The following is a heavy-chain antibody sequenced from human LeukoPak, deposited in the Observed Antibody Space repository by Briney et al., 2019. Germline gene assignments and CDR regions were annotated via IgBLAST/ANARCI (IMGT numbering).Heavy chain of an antibody. V-gene: IGHV3-23*01. CDR2: ISGSGGST. CDR3: AKEREAYCSGGSCYGSDKLFPADY. CDR1: GFTFSSYA. D-gene: IGHD2-15*01. J-gene: IGHJ4*02. Sequence: GGSLRLSCAASGFTFSSYAMSWVRQAPGKGLEWVSAISGSGGSTYYADSVKGRFTISRDNSKNTLYLQMNSLRAEDTAIYYCAKEREAYCSGGSCYGSDKLFPADYWGQGTLVTVSS.